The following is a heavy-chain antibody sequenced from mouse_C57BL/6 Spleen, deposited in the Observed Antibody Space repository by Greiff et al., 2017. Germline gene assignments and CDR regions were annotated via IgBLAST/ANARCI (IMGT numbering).Heavy chain of an antibody. J-gene: IGHJ4*01. CDR3: ARSPWGSRGAMDY. Sequence: QVQLQQPGAELVRPGTSVKLSCKASGYTFTSYWMHWVQQRPGQGLEWIGVIDPSDSYTNYNQKFKGKATLTVDTSSSTAYMQLSSLTSEDSAVYYCARSPWGSRGAMDYWGQGTSVTVSS. CDR1: GYTFTSYW. D-gene: IGHD1-1*01. V-gene: IGHV1-59*01. CDR2: IDPSDSYT.